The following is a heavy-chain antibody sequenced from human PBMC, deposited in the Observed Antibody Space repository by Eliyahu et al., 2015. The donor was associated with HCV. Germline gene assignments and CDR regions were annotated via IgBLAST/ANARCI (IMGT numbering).Heavy chain of an antibody. CDR1: GFTFSTYA. CDR2: ISGSGDNT. V-gene: IGHV3-23*01. J-gene: IGHJ4*02. D-gene: IGHD3-10*01. CDR3: AKHFWSYYSSFDY. Sequence: EVQLLESGGGLVQPGGSLRLSCAASGFTFSTYAMSWVRQAPGKGLEWVSDISGSGDNTFYADSVKGRFTISRDNSKNILFLKMNSLRAEDTAAYFCAKHFWSYYSSFDYWGRGTLVTVSS.